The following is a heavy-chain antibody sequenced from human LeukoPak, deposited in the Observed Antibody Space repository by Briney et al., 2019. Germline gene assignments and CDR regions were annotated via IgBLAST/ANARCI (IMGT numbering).Heavy chain of an antibody. J-gene: IGHJ4*02. CDR2: KSYDGSNK. D-gene: IGHD1-20*01. CDR3: ARGGDYNWNFDY. CDR1: GFTFSSYA. V-gene: IGHV3-30-3*01. Sequence: PGGSLRLSCAASGFTFSSYAMRWVRQDPGKGLEWVAVKSYDGSNKYYADSVKGRFTISRDNSKITLYLQMNSLRAEDTAVYYCARGGDYNWNFDYWGQGTLVTVSS.